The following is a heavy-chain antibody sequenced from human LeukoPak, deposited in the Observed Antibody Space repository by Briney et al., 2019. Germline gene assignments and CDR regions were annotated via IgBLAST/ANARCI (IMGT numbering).Heavy chain of an antibody. CDR2: IIPIFGTA. J-gene: IGHJ4*02. CDR3: AGSGVAENDY. D-gene: IGHD3-10*01. Sequence: ASVKVSCKASGGTFSSYAISWVRQAPGQGLEWMGGIIPIFGTANYAQKFQGRVTITADESTSTAYMELSSLRSEDTAVYYCAGSGVAENDYWGQGTLVTVSS. CDR1: GGTFSSYA. V-gene: IGHV1-69*13.